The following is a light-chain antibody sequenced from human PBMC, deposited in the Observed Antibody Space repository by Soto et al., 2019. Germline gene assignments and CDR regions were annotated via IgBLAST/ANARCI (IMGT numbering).Light chain of an antibody. CDR3: QQLNRYPFT. V-gene: IGKV1-9*01. J-gene: IGKJ4*01. CDR2: DAS. CDR1: EGISTY. Sequence: DIQLTQSPSLLSASIGDRVTITCRASEGISTYLAWYQQKPGKAPKILISDASTLQSGVPSRFRGGGSGTEFALTVNSLQPEDFATYYCQQLNRYPFTFGAGTKVEIK.